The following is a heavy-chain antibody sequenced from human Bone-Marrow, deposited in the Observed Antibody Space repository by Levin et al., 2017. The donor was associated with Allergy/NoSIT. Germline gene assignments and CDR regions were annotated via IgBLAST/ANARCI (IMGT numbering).Heavy chain of an antibody. CDR2: IYYSGST. Sequence: MAGGSLRLSCTVSGGSISSYYWSWIRQPPGKGLEWIGYIYYSGSTNYNPSLKSRVTISVDTSKNQFSLKLSSVTAADTAVYYCARGYYVWGSYLIDYWGQGTLVTVSS. CDR1: GGSISSYY. D-gene: IGHD3-16*02. J-gene: IGHJ4*02. CDR3: ARGYYVWGSYLIDY. V-gene: IGHV4-59*01.